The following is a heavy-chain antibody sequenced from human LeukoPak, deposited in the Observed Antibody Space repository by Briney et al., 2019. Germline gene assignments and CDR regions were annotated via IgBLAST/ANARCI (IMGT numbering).Heavy chain of an antibody. D-gene: IGHD4-11*01. CDR2: IRSKANSYAT. Sequence: PGGSLRLSCAASGFTFSDSAVHWARQASGKGLEWVGRIRSKANSYATAYAASVKGRFTISRDDSKNMLYLQMNSLKSEDTAVYYCPTLTSRGLSDSWGQGTLVTVSS. CDR3: PTLTSRGLSDS. J-gene: IGHJ4*02. CDR1: GFTFSDSA. V-gene: IGHV3-73*01.